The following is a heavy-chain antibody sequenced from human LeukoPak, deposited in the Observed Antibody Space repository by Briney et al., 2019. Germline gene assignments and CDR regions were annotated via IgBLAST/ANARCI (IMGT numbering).Heavy chain of an antibody. V-gene: IGHV4-61*02. J-gene: IGHJ6*03. CDR3: ARGGISRSLPAAMYPRYYYYMDV. CDR1: GGSISSSRYY. D-gene: IGHD2-2*01. CDR2: IYTSGST. Sequence: SETLSLTCTVSGGSISSSRYYWSWIRQPAGKGLEWIGRIYTSGSTNYNPSLKSRVTMSVDTSKNQFSLKLSSVTAADTAVYYCARGGISRSLPAAMYPRYYYYMDVWGKGTTVTISS.